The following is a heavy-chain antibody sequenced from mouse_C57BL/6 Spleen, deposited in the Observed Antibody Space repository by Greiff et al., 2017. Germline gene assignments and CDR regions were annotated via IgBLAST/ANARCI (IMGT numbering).Heavy chain of an antibody. V-gene: IGHV1-20*01. CDR1: GYSFTGYF. CDR3: ARRRSLAYYSNYDYAMDY. Sequence: VQLKESGPELVKPGDSVKISCKASGYSFTGYFMNWVMQSHGKSLEWIGRINPYNGDTFYNQKFKGKATLTVDKSSSTAHMELRSLTSEDSAVYYCARRRSLAYYSNYDYAMDYWCQGTSVTVSS. J-gene: IGHJ4*01. D-gene: IGHD2-5*01. CDR2: INPYNGDT.